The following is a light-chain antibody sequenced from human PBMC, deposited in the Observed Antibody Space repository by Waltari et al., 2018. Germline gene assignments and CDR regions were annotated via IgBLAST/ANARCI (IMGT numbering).Light chain of an antibody. CDR3: QQYGSSIMYT. V-gene: IGKV3-20*01. CDR1: QFITKRY. CDR2: GAS. J-gene: IGKJ2*01. Sequence: VLTQSPGTLSLSAGETATLSCRASQFITKRYFAWYQQKPGHPPRLLIYGASSRAAGIPYRFSGSGCGTDFTLTISRLEPEDSAVYFCQQYGSSIMYTFGQGTKVEIK.